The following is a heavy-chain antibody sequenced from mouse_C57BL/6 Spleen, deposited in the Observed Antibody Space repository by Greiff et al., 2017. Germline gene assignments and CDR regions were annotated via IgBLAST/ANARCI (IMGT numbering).Heavy chain of an antibody. CDR2: ISDGGSYT. J-gene: IGHJ3*01. CDR1: GFTFSSYA. D-gene: IGHD2-4*01. CDR3: AREDDYAWFAY. Sequence: EVKLVESGGGLVKPGGSLKLSCAASGFTFSSYAMSWVRQTPEKRLEWVATISDGGSYTDSPDNVKGRFTLARDNAKNNLYLQMSHLKSEDTAMYYCAREDDYAWFAYWGQGTLVTVSA. V-gene: IGHV5-4*01.